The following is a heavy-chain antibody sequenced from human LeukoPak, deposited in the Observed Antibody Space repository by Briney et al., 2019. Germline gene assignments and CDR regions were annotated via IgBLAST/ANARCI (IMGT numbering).Heavy chain of an antibody. V-gene: IGHV6-1*01. J-gene: IGHJ4*02. CDR2: TYYRSKWYN. Sequence: SQTLSLTCAISGDSVSSNSAAWHWIRQSPSRGLEWLGTTYYRSKWYNDYAVSVKSRITINPDTSKNQFSLHLNSVTPEDTAVYYCAREFTSADYFDYWGQGTLVTVSS. CDR1: GDSVSSNSAA. CDR3: AREFTSADYFDY.